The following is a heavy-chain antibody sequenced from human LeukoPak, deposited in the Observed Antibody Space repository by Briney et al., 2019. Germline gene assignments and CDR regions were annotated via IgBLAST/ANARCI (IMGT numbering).Heavy chain of an antibody. V-gene: IGHV3-48*01. CDR3: ARGPYKDFWSGYSDY. D-gene: IGHD3-3*01. Sequence: GGSLRLSCAVSGFTFSSYAMSWVRQAPGKGLEWVSYISSSTTIYYADSVKGRFTISRDNAKNSLYLRMNSLRVADTAVYYCARGPYKDFWSGYSDYWGQGTLVTVSS. CDR1: GFTFSSYA. J-gene: IGHJ4*02. CDR2: ISSSTTI.